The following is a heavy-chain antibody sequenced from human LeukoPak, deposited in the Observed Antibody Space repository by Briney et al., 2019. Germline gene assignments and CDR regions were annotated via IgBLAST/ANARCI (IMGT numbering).Heavy chain of an antibody. V-gene: IGHV1-8*01. Sequence: ASVKVSCKASGYTFTIYDINWVRQATGQGLEWMGWMNPNSGNTGYAQKFQGRVTMTRNTSISTAYMELSSLRSEDTAVYYCARGRLERSYYYYYMDVWGKGTTVTVSS. CDR3: ARGRLERSYYYYYMDV. D-gene: IGHD1-1*01. CDR1: GYTFTIYD. CDR2: MNPNSGNT. J-gene: IGHJ6*03.